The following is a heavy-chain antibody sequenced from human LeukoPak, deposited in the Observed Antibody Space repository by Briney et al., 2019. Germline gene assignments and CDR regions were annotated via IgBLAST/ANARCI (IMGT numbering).Heavy chain of an antibody. J-gene: IGHJ4*02. CDR3: ARDTHLSYAAGFDY. Sequence: GGSLRLSCAASGFTFSSYWMTWVRQAPGKGLEWVANIKQDGSEKYYEDSVKGRFTISKDNAKNSLYLQMTGLRAEDTALYYCARDTHLSYAAGFDYWGQGTLVTVSS. V-gene: IGHV3-7*01. CDR2: IKQDGSEK. D-gene: IGHD3-10*01. CDR1: GFTFSSYW.